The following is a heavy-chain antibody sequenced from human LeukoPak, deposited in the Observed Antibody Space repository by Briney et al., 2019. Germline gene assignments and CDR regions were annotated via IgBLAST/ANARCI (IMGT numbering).Heavy chain of an antibody. Sequence: GESLKISCKGSGYTFTNYWISWVRQMPGKCLEWMGRIDPSDSYTNYNPSFRGHITISADKSSSTAYLHWISLKASDTAMYFCARQYSGYDYYFDYWGQGILVTVSS. CDR2: IDPSDSYT. CDR3: ARQYSGYDYYFDY. V-gene: IGHV5-10-1*01. J-gene: IGHJ4*02. D-gene: IGHD5-12*01. CDR1: GYTFTNYW.